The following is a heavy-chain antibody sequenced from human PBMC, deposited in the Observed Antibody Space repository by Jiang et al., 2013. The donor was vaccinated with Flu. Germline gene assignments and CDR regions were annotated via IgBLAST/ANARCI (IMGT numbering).Heavy chain of an antibody. CDR2: INWSGGST. CDR1: GFIFDEYT. Sequence: VQLLESGGGVIRPGGSLRLSCAASGFIFDEYTMHWVRQAPGKGLEWVSGINWSGGSTHYADSVKGRFTISRDNAKNSLYLQMNSLRAEDTALYHCARREVPSSYYMDDWGKGTTVTVSS. CDR3: ARREVPSSYYMDD. D-gene: IGHD1-26*01. J-gene: IGHJ6*03. V-gene: IGHV3-20*01.